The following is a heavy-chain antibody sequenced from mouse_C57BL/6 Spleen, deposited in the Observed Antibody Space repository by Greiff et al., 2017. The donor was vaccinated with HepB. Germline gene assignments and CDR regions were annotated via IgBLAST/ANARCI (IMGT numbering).Heavy chain of an antibody. CDR2: IYPGSGST. J-gene: IGHJ4*01. CDR3: ARGGDPYYYAMDY. CDR1: GYTFTSYW. V-gene: IGHV1-55*01. Sequence: QVHVKQPGAELVKPGASVKMSCKASGYTFTSYWITWVKQRPGQGLEWIGDIYPGSGSTNYNEKFKSKATLTVDTSSSTAYMQLSSLTSEDSAVYYCARGGDPYYYAMDYWGQGTSVTVSS.